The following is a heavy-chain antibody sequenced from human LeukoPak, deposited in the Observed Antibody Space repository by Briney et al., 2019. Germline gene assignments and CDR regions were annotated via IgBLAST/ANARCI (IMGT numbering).Heavy chain of an antibody. D-gene: IGHD6-19*01. CDR1: GGSISSYY. CDR2: IYTSGST. Sequence: PETLSLTCTVSGGSISSYYRSWIRQPAGKGLEWIGRIYTSGSTNYNPSLKSRVTMSVDTYKNQFSLKLSSVTAADTAVYYCARVEGSGWYRYFDYWGQGTLVTVSS. CDR3: ARVEGSGWYRYFDY. J-gene: IGHJ4*02. V-gene: IGHV4-4*07.